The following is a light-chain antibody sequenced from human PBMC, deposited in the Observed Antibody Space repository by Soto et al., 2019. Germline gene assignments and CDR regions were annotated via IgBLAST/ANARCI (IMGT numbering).Light chain of an antibody. J-gene: IGKJ1*01. CDR3: QQYNGYPWT. V-gene: IGKV1-5*03. CDR2: KES. Sequence: DIQVTQSPSTLSASVGDRVTITCRASQSLNDWLAWYQQKPGKAPKLLIYKESGLESGVPSRFSGRGSGREFTLTISSLQPDDFATSDCQQYNGYPWTFGQGTKVEIK. CDR1: QSLNDW.